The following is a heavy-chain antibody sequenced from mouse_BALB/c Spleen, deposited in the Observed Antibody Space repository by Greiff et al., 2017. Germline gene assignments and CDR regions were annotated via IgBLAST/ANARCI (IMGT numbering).Heavy chain of an antibody. CDR3: ARDDGIPYWYFDV. Sequence: QVQLQQSGPGLVAPSQSLSITCTVSGFSLTSYGVHWVRQPPGKGLEWLGVIWAGGSTNYNSALMSRLSISKDNSKSQVFLKMNSLQTDDTAMYYCARDDGIPYWYFDVWGAGTTVTVSS. CDR2: IWAGGST. V-gene: IGHV2-9*02. J-gene: IGHJ1*01. CDR1: GFSLTSYG.